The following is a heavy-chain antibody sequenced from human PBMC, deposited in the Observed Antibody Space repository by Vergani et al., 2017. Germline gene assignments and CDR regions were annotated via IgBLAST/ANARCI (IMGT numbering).Heavy chain of an antibody. CDR3: AKDRGCCSSTMGTIDC. V-gene: IGHV3-9*01. D-gene: IGHD2-2*01. CDR1: GFTFDDYA. CDR2: ISWSSGSV. J-gene: IGHJ4*02. Sequence: EVQLVESGGGLVKPGGSLRLSCAASGFTFDDYAMHWVRQAPGKGLEWVSGISWSSGSVGYADSVKGRFTISRDNAKNSLYLQMNSLRAEDTALYYCAKDRGCCSSTMGTIDCWGQGTLVTVSS.